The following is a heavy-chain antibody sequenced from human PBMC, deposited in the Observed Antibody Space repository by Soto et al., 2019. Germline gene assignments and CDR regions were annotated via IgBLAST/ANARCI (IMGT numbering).Heavy chain of an antibody. J-gene: IGHJ3*02. V-gene: IGHV3-21*01. CDR1: GFTFSSYS. CDR3: AREGIVVVVADDAFDI. CDR2: ISSSSSYI. Sequence: GGSLRLSCAASGFTFSSYSMNWVRQAPGKGLEWVSSISSSSSYIYYADSVKGRFTISRDNAKNSLYLQMNSLRAEDTAVYYCAREGIVVVVADDAFDIWGQGTMVTVSS. D-gene: IGHD2-15*01.